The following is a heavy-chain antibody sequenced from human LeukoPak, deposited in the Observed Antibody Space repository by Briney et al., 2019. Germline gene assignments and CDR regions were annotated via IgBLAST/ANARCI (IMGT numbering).Heavy chain of an antibody. V-gene: IGHV3-48*03. CDR2: ISTTGSSI. Sequence: PGGSLRLSCAASGFTFSSYEMNWVRQAPGKGLEWVSYISTTGSSIYYADSVKGRFTISRDNVKNLLYLQMNSLRAEDTAVYYCARLTQWLDDAFDVWGQGTVVTVS. CDR1: GFTFSSYE. J-gene: IGHJ3*01. D-gene: IGHD6-19*01. CDR3: ARLTQWLDDAFDV.